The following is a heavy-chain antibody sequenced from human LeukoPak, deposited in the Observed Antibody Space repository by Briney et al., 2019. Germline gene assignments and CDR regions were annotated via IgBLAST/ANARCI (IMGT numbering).Heavy chain of an antibody. CDR3: AREHDFLIDYSFDY. J-gene: IGHJ4*02. CDR1: GFTFSSYS. D-gene: IGHD3-3*01. V-gene: IGHV3-21*01. Sequence: GGSLRLSCAASGFTFSSYSMNWVRQAPGKGLEWVSSISSSSSYIYYADSVKGRFTISRDNAKNSLYLQMNSLRAEDTAVYYCAREHDFLIDYSFDYWGQGTLVTVSS. CDR2: ISSSSSYI.